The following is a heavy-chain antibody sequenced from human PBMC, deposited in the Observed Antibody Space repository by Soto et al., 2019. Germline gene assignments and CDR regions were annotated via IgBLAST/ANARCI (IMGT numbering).Heavy chain of an antibody. CDR1: GFTFSNAW. J-gene: IGHJ5*02. CDR2: IKSKTDGGTT. V-gene: IGHV3-15*01. CDR3: TTSRRPYCIITSCYFGGFDP. D-gene: IGHD2-2*01. Sequence: GGSLRLSCAASGFTFSNAWMSWVRQAPGKGLEWVGRIKSKTDGGTTDYAAPVKGRFTISRDDSKNTLYLQMNSLKTEDTAVYYCTTSRRPYCIITSCYFGGFDPWGQGTLVTVSS.